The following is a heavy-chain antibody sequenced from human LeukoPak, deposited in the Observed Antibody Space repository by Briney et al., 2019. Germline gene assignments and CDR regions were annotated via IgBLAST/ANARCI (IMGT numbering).Heavy chain of an antibody. J-gene: IGHJ5*02. CDR2: ISYDGSNK. D-gene: IGHD2-21*02. V-gene: IGHV3-30-3*01. Sequence: GRSLRLSCAASGFTFSSYAMHWVRQAPGKGLEWVAVISYDGSNKYYADSVKGRFTISRDNSKNTLYLQMNSLRAEDTAVYYCATLGFVGAAIHNWFDPWGQGTLVTDSS. CDR3: ATLGFVGAAIHNWFDP. CDR1: GFTFSSYA.